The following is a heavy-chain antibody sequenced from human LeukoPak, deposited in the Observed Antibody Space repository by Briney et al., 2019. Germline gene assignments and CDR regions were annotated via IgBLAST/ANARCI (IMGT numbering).Heavy chain of an antibody. Sequence: PGGSLRLSCAASGFTFSDNYMSWIRQAPGKGREWVSYIISSGSIYYADSVKGRFTISKDNAKNSLYLQMNSLRAEDTAVYYCARDWRDSSGKFPNDAFDIWGQGTMVTVSS. V-gene: IGHV3-11*04. J-gene: IGHJ3*02. CDR1: GFTFSDNY. CDR3: ARDWRDSSGKFPNDAFDI. CDR2: IISSGSI. D-gene: IGHD3-22*01.